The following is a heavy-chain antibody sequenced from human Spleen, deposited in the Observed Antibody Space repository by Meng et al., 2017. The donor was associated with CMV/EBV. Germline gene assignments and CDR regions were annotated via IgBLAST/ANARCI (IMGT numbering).Heavy chain of an antibody. Sequence: GGSLRLSCAASGCTFSSYWMYWVRQAPGKGLVWVSRINSDGSSTNYADSVKGRFTISRDNAKNTLYLQMNSLRAEDTAVYYCARRPTGHGMDAWGQGTTVTVSS. J-gene: IGHJ6*02. CDR3: ARRPTGHGMDA. CDR1: GCTFSSYW. CDR2: INSDGSST. V-gene: IGHV3-74*01. D-gene: IGHD1-14*01.